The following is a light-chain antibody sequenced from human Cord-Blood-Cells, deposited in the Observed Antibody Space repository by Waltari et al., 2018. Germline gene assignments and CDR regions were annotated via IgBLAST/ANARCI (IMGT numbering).Light chain of an antibody. CDR1: QSVLYSSNNKNC. J-gene: IGKJ4*01. V-gene: IGKV4-1*01. CDR3: QQYYSTPLT. CDR2: WAS. Sequence: DIVMTQSPDSLAVSLGERATINCKSSQSVLYSSNNKNCLPWYQQKPGQPPKLLIYWASTRESGVPDRFSGSGSGTDFTLTISSLQAEDVAVYYCQQYYSTPLTFGGGTKVEIK.